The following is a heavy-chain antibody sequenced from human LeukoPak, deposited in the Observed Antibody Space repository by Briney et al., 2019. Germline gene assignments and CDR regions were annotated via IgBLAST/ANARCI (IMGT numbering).Heavy chain of an antibody. Sequence: GASVKVSCKASGYTFTSYAISWVRQAPGQGLEWMGGIIPIFGTANYAQKFQGRVTITTDESTSTAYMELSSLRSEDTAVYYCARVSPYSSGWYGCYFDYWGQGTLVTVSS. CDR2: IIPIFGTA. V-gene: IGHV1-69*05. CDR3: ARVSPYSSGWYGCYFDY. J-gene: IGHJ4*02. CDR1: GYTFTSYA. D-gene: IGHD6-19*01.